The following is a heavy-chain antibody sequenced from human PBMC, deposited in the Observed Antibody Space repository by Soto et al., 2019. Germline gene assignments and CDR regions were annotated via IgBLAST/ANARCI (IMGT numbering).Heavy chain of an antibody. V-gene: IGHV1-24*01. CDR2: FDPEDGET. J-gene: IGHJ6*02. D-gene: IGHD6-6*01. CDR1: GYTLTELS. Sequence: ASVKVSCKVSGYTLTELSMHWVRQAPGKGLEWMGGFDPEDGETIYAQKFQGRVTMTEDTSTDTAYMELSSLRSEDTAVYYCATGERWGSSGYYYYYYGMDVWGQGTTVTVSS. CDR3: ATGERWGSSGYYYYYYGMDV.